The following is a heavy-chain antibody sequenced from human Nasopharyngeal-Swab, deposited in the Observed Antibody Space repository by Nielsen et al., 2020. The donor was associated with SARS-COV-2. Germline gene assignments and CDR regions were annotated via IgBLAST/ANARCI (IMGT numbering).Heavy chain of an antibody. CDR3: ARGGYGDLLFLFDY. V-gene: IGHV3-21*01. D-gene: IGHD4-17*01. Sequence: GESLKISCAASGFTFSSYSMNWVRQAPGKGLEWVSSISSSSSCIYYADSVKGRFTISRDNAKNSLYLQMNSLRAEDTAVYYCARGGYGDLLFLFDYWGQGTLVTVSS. CDR2: ISSSSSCI. J-gene: IGHJ4*02. CDR1: GFTFSSYS.